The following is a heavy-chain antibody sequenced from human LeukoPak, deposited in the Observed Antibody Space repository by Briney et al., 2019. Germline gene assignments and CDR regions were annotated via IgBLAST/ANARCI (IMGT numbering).Heavy chain of an antibody. V-gene: IGHV3-23*01. CDR1: GFTFSNYA. CDR2: ISSSGDDT. J-gene: IGHJ4*02. CDR3: AKDTRSYGDYHYFDY. Sequence: PGGSLRLSCAASGFTFSNYAMTWVRQAPGRGLEWVSTISSSGDDTYYADSVKGRFTISRDNSKNTLYLQMNSLGAEDMAVYFCAKDTRSYGDYHYFDYWGQGTLVTVSS. D-gene: IGHD4-17*01.